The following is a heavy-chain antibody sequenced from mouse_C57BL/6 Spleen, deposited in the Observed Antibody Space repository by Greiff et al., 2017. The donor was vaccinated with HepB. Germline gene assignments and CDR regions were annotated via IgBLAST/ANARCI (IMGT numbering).Heavy chain of an antibody. Sequence: DVQLVESGEGLVKPGGSLKLSCAASGFTFSSYAMSWVRQTPEKRLEWVAYISSGGDYIYYADTVKGRFTISRDNARNTLYLQMSSLKSEDTAMYYCTRGYDGYSFDYWGQGTTLTVSS. D-gene: IGHD2-3*01. J-gene: IGHJ2*01. V-gene: IGHV5-9-1*02. CDR2: ISSGGDYI. CDR3: TRGYDGYSFDY. CDR1: GFTFSSYA.